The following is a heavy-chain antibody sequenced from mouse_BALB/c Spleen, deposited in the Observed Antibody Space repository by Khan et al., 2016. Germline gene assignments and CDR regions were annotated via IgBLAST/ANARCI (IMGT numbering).Heavy chain of an antibody. CDR3: ARGYGYGAMDY. CDR2: IYPGDGDT. CDR1: AYAFSSSW. D-gene: IGHD1-2*01. Sequence: QVQLKQSGPELVKPGASVKISCKASAYAFSSSWMNWVKQRPGQGLEWIGRIYPGDGDTNYNGKFKGKATLTADKSSSTAYMQLSSLTSVDSAVYFCARGYGYGAMDYWGQGTSVTVSS. V-gene: IGHV1-82*01. J-gene: IGHJ4*01.